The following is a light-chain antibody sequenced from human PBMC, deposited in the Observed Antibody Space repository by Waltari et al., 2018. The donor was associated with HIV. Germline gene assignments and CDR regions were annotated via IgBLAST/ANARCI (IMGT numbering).Light chain of an antibody. J-gene: IGKJ5*01. V-gene: IGKV3D-15*01. CDR1: ESVRTT. Sequence: EIVMTQTPVTLSVSPGERATLSCRASESVRTTLAWYQQRPGQAPRLLIYGASTRAIGIPARFSGSGSGTEFTLTISSLRSEDVAVYYCQEYSHWPPPITFGQGTRLEIK. CDR3: QEYSHWPPPIT. CDR2: GAS.